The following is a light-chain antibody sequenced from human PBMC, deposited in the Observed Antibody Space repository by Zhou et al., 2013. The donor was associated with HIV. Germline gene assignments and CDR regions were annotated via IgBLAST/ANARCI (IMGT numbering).Light chain of an antibody. CDR1: QSISTY. V-gene: IGKV1-8*01. CDR2: AAS. J-gene: IGKJ1*01. CDR3: QQYYNYPPWT. Sequence: AIRMTQSPSSLSASTGDRVTITCRASQSISTYLAWYQQKPGEAPKLLISAASTLQSGVPSRFNGSGSGTDFSLTISCLQSEDFATYYCQQYYNYPPWTFGQGTKVEIK.